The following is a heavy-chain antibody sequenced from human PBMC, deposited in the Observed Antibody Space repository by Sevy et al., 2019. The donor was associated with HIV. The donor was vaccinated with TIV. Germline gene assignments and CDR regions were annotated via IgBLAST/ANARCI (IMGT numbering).Heavy chain of an antibody. D-gene: IGHD6-13*01. CDR2: ISSSSSTI. J-gene: IGHJ4*02. V-gene: IGHV3-48*01. Sequence: GESLKISCAASGFTFSSYSMNWVRQAPGKGLEWVSYISSSSSTIYYADSVKGRFTISRDNAKNSLYLQMNSLRVEDTAVYYCARDSAAGFDYWGQGTLVTVSS. CDR1: GFTFSSYS. CDR3: ARDSAAGFDY.